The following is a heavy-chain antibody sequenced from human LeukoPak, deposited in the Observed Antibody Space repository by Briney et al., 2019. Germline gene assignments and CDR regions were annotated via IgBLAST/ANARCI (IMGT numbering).Heavy chain of an antibody. V-gene: IGHV1-69*13. Sequence: GASVKVSCKASGGTFSSYAISWVRQAPGQGLEWMGGIIPIFGTANYAQKFQGRVTITADESTSTAYMELSSLRSEDTAVYYCARGDTAPGYYYYYYMDVWGKGTTVTISS. D-gene: IGHD5-18*01. J-gene: IGHJ6*03. CDR2: IIPIFGTA. CDR3: ARGDTAPGYYYYYYMDV. CDR1: GGTFSSYA.